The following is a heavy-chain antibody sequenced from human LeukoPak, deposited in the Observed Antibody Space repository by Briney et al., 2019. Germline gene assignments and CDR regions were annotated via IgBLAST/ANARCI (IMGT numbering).Heavy chain of an antibody. D-gene: IGHD5-24*01. Sequence: GASVRVSCKASGYTFTSYDINWVRQATGQGLEWMGWMNPNSGNTGYAQKFQGRVTMTRNTSISTAYMELSSLRSEDTAVYYCTKNRRWLQGYYYYGMDVGGQGTTVTVSS. CDR1: GYTFTSYD. J-gene: IGHJ6*02. V-gene: IGHV1-8*01. CDR2: MNPNSGNT. CDR3: TKNRRWLQGYYYYGMDV.